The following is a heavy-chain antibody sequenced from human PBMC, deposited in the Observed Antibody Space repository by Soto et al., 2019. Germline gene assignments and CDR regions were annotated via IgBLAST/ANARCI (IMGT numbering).Heavy chain of an antibody. V-gene: IGHV1-18*01. J-gene: IGHJ6*03. Sequence: GASVKVSCKASGYTFTNYGITWVRQAPGQGLEWMGGIGAYNGDTHYTQRLQGRVTMTTDTSTSTVYMELSSLRSEDTAVYYCARGVKKDYYYYYYMDVWGKGTTVTVSS. CDR2: IGAYNGDT. CDR3: ARGVKKDYYYYYYMDV. CDR1: GYTFTNYG.